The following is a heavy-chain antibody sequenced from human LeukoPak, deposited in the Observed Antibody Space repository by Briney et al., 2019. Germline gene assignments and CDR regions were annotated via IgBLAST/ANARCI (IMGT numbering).Heavy chain of an antibody. CDR1: GYSFTSYW. Sequence: GESLKISCKGSGYSFTSYWITWVLQLPGKGLEWMGRIDPSESYTNYSPSFQGHVTISADKSITTAYLQRSSLKASDTAMYYCARLEGGVIVDYWGQGTLVTVSS. D-gene: IGHD3-16*02. J-gene: IGHJ4*02. CDR2: IDPSESYT. V-gene: IGHV5-10-1*01. CDR3: ARLEGGVIVDY.